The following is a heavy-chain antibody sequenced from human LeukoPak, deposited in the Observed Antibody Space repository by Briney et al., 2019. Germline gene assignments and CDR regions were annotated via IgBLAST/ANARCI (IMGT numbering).Heavy chain of an antibody. D-gene: IGHD6-25*01. CDR2: IIPIFGTA. CDR1: GGTFSSYA. J-gene: IGHJ5*02. V-gene: IGHV1-69*05. CDR3: ARGSGGYNWFDP. Sequence: SVKVSCKASGGTFSSYAISWVRQAPGQGLEWMGGIIPIFGTANYAQKFQGRVTITTDESTSTAYMELSSLRSEDTAVHYCARGSGGYNWFDPWGQGTLVTVSS.